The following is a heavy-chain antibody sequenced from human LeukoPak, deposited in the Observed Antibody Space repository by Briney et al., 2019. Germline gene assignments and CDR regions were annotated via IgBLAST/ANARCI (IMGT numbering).Heavy chain of an antibody. CDR1: GGSFSRYA. J-gene: IGHJ4*02. D-gene: IGHD3-22*01. V-gene: IGHV1-69*13. CDR3: ARGSGETGGYYYVY. Sequence: EASVKVSCKASGGSFSRYAISWVRQAPGQGLEWMGGIIPIFGIANYVQKFQGRVTITADESTRTAYMELRTLRSEDTAIYYCARGSGETGGYYYVYWGRGTPVTVSS. CDR2: IIPIFGIA.